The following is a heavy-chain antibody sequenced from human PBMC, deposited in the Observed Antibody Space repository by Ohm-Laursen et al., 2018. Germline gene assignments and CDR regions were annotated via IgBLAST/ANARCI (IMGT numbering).Heavy chain of an antibody. J-gene: IGHJ4*02. CDR2: IHISGTT. D-gene: IGHD6-19*01. Sequence: GTLSLTCTVSGGSVNSYYWTWIRQPAGKGLEWIGRIHISGTTNYNPSLQSRVTMSLDSSRNQFSLRLSSMTAADTAVYFCAKEPGGSGWPFDYWGQGTLVTVSS. CDR1: GGSVNSYY. CDR3: AKEPGGSGWPFDY. V-gene: IGHV4-4*07.